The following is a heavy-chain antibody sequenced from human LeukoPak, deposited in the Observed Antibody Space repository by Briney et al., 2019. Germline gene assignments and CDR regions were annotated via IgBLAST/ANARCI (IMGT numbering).Heavy chain of an antibody. J-gene: IGHJ6*02. CDR1: GFTFSSYG. CDR3: ARAGPHYYYGMDV. Sequence: GRSLRLSCAASGFTFSSYGMHWVRQAPGKGLEWVAGIWYDGSNNNYADSLKGRFTISRDNSKNTLYLQMNSLRAEDTAVYYCARAGPHYYYGMDVWGQGTTVTVSS. CDR2: IWYDGSNN. V-gene: IGHV3-33*01.